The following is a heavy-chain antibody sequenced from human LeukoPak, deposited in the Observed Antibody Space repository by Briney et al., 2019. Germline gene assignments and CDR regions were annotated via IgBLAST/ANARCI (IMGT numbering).Heavy chain of an antibody. D-gene: IGHD3-10*01. CDR3: ARNLGYGYYFDY. CDR1: GDSISMHY. V-gene: IGHV4-59*11. Sequence: SETLSLTCSVSGDSISMHYWSWIRQPPGKGLEWIGYIDHTGSTNYNPSLNSRVTISRDTSKNHFSLELSSVTAADTAVYYCARNLGYGYYFDYWGQGTLVTVSS. CDR2: IDHTGST. J-gene: IGHJ4*02.